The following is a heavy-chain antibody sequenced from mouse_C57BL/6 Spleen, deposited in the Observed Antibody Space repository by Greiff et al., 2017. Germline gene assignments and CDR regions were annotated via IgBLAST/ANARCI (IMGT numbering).Heavy chain of an antibody. Sequence: VQLQQPGAELVMPGASVKLSCKASGYTFTSYWMHWVKQRPGQGLEWIGEIDPSDSYTNYNQKFKGKSTLTVDKSSSTAYMQLSSLTSEDSAVYYCARRGYYGSSQYYFDYWGQGTTLTVSS. D-gene: IGHD1-1*01. V-gene: IGHV1-69*01. CDR2: IDPSDSYT. J-gene: IGHJ2*01. CDR3: ARRGYYGSSQYYFDY. CDR1: GYTFTSYW.